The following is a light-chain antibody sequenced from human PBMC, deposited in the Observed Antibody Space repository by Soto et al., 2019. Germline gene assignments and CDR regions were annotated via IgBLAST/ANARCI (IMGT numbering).Light chain of an antibody. V-gene: IGLV1-40*01. Sequence: SVRTLAPSGCGATEQRRSISSRGGRANIGIGYGVHWYQPVPATAPKLLIYGNNNRPSGIPDRFYGSKPATSASLAIAGLQAEDEADYYCQSYDRGMSTYVCGSRPQATV. CDR3: QSYDRGMSTYV. J-gene: IGLJ1*01. CDR2: GNN. CDR1: RANIGIGYG.